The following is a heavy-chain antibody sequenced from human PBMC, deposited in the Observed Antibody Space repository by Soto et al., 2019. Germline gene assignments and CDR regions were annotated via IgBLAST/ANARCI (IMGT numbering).Heavy chain of an antibody. CDR1: GVTFSSYS. Sequence: PGGSLRLSCAASGVTFSSYSMNWVRQAPGKGLEWVSSISSSSSYIYYADSVKGRFTISRDNAKNSLYLQMNSLRAEDTAVYYCARDLGSYDYGDGNWFDPWGQGTLVTVS. J-gene: IGHJ5*02. CDR3: ARDLGSYDYGDGNWFDP. CDR2: ISSSSSYI. D-gene: IGHD4-17*01. V-gene: IGHV3-21*01.